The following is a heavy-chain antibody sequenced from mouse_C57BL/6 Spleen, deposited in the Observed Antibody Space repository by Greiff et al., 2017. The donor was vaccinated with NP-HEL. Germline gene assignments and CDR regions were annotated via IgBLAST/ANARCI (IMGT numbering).Heavy chain of an antibody. CDR1: GYTFTDYY. Sequence: EVQLQQSGPELVKPGASVKISCKASGYTFTDYYMNWVKQSHGKSLEWIGDINPNNGGTSYNQKFKGKATLTVDKSSSTAYMELRSLTSEDTAVYYCASPVTTVPYFDYWGQGTTLTVSS. CDR2: INPNNGGT. V-gene: IGHV1-26*01. D-gene: IGHD2-3*01. CDR3: ASPVTTVPYFDY. J-gene: IGHJ2*01.